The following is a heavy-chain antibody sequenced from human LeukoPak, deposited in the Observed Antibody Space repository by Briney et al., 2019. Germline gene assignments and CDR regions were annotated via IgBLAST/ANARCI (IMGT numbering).Heavy chain of an antibody. V-gene: IGHV1-69*06. J-gene: IGHJ4*02. D-gene: IGHD1-1*01. CDR3: ATSVHGEETNFDY. Sequence: SVKVSCKASGGTFSSYAISWVRQAPGQELEWMGGIIPIFGTANYAQKFQGRVTMTEDTSTDTAYMELSSLRSEDTAVYYCATSVHGEETNFDYWGQGTLVTVSS. CDR1: GGTFSSYA. CDR2: IIPIFGTA.